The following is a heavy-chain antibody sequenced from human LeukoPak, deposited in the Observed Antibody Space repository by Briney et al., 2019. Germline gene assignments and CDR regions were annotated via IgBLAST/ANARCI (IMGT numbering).Heavy chain of an antibody. CDR2: INPNSGGT. J-gene: IGHJ4*02. CDR3: ARSVVRGVIPFDY. D-gene: IGHD3-10*01. V-gene: IGHV1-2*02. Sequence: ASVKVSCKASGYTFTGYYMRWVRQAPGQGLEWMGWINPNSGGTNYAQKFQGRVTMTRDTSISTAYMELSRLRSDDTAVYYCARSVVRGVIPFDYWGQGTLVTVSS. CDR1: GYTFTGYY.